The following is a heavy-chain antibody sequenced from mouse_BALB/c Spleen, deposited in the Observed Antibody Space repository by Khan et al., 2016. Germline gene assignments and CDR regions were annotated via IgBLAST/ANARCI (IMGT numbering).Heavy chain of an antibody. V-gene: IGHV2-6-7*01. CDR1: GFHLPAMV. CDR3: ARELGHYAMDY. Sequence: QVQLKESGLGRVAPSQSRSIQGTVPGFHLPAMVVTGFRSLPERVLGGWGRYGGVEGTNYNSALKSRLSISKDNSKSQVFLKMNSLQTDDTARYYCARELGHYAMDYWGQGTSVTVSS. CDR2: YGGVEGT. D-gene: IGHD4-1*01. J-gene: IGHJ4*01.